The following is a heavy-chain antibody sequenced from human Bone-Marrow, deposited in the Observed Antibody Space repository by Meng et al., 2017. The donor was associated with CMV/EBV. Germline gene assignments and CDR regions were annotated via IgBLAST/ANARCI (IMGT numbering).Heavy chain of an antibody. D-gene: IGHD3-10*01. V-gene: IGHV4-34*01. Sequence: HLHQWGSVLLKPSETLSLPCAADGGSCSGTYWSLNRHPPGKGLECMWEINHSASTNYNPSLTIRVTISVDTSKNQFSLKLSSVTAADTAVYYCARALRITMVRGARLDYWGQGTLVTVSS. CDR3: ARALRITMVRGARLDY. J-gene: IGHJ4*02. CDR2: INHSAST. CDR1: GGSCSGTY.